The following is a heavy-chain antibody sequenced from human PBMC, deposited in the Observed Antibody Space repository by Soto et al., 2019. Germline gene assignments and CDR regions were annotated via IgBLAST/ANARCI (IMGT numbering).Heavy chain of an antibody. V-gene: IGHV3-30*18. CDR3: AKDGADIVATEATCFDY. J-gene: IGHJ4*02. D-gene: IGHD5-12*01. CDR2: IAYEGSNK. CDR1: GFTFSSYG. Sequence: QVQLVESGGGVVQPGRSLRLSCAASGFTFSSYGMHWVRQAPGKGLEWVAFIAYEGSNKYYGDSVKGRFTISRDNSKNTLYLQMSSLRAEDTAVYYCAKDGADIVATEATCFDYWGQGTLVTVSS.